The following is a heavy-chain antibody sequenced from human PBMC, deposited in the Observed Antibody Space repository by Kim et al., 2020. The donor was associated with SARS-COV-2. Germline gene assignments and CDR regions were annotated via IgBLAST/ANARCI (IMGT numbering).Heavy chain of an antibody. Sequence: SETPSLTCTVSGCTISSSSYYWGWLGQATGKGLEWIGSIYYSGSNYYNPSIKSRVTISVDTSKNQFSLKLSAVTAADAAVYYCASTRAIAAAVYVFDYWGQGTLVTVSS. CDR3: ASTRAIAAAVYVFDY. D-gene: IGHD6-13*01. CDR1: GCTISSSSYY. J-gene: IGHJ4*02. V-gene: IGHV4-39*01. CDR2: IYYSGSN.